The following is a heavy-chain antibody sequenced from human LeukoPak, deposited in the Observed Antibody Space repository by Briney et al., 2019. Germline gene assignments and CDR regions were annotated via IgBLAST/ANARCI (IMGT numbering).Heavy chain of an antibody. D-gene: IGHD2-15*01. CDR3: ARRLGYCSGGSCGTGGWFDP. J-gene: IGHJ5*02. Sequence: ASVKVSCKASGYTFTDYALHWVRQVPGQRLEWMGWINAGNGNTKYSQKFQGRVTITRDTSASTAYMELSSPRSEDTAMYYCARRLGYCSGGSCGTGGWFDPWGQGTLVTVSS. V-gene: IGHV1-3*01. CDR1: GYTFTDYA. CDR2: INAGNGNT.